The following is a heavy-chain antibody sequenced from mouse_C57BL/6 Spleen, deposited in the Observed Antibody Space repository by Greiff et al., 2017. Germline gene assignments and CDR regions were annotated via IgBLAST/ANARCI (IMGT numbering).Heavy chain of an antibody. Sequence: QVQLQQPGAELVMPGASVKLSCKASGYTFTSYWMHWVKQRPGQGLEWIGEIDPSDSYTNYNQKFKGKSTLTVDKSSSTAYMQLSSLTSEDSAVYYCARGGGYYEFAAWCAVRGAGTLVTVS. CDR2: IDPSDSYT. CDR1: GYTFTSYW. J-gene: IGHJ3*01. V-gene: IGHV1-69*01. D-gene: IGHD2-4*01. CDR3: ARGGGYYEFAAWCAV.